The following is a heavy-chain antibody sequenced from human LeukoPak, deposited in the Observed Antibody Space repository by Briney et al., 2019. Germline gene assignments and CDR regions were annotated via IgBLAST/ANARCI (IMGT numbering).Heavy chain of an antibody. J-gene: IGHJ3*02. CDR3: ARDLVWFGELDAFDI. V-gene: IGHV4-4*07. CDR1: GGSFTDYY. Sequence: SETLSLTCAVYGGSFTDYYWSWIRQPAGKGLEWIGRIYTSGSTNYNPSLKSRVTMSVDTSKNQFSLKLSSVTAADTAVYYCARDLVWFGELDAFDIWGQGTMVTVSS. D-gene: IGHD3-10*01. CDR2: IYTSGST.